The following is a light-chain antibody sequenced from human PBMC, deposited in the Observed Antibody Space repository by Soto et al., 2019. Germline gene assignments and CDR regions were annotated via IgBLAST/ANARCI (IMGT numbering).Light chain of an antibody. CDR1: QSVSSSY. CDR2: GAS. Sequence: NVLTQTPRTRFVYGGGRDLRCFRASQSVSSSYLAWYQQKPGQAPRLLIYGASSRATGIPDRFSGSGSGTEFTLTISCLQSEDCAVYYFQQYNNWVAWTFGQGTKVDIK. J-gene: IGKJ1*01. V-gene: IGKV3D-15*01. CDR3: QQYNNWVAWT.